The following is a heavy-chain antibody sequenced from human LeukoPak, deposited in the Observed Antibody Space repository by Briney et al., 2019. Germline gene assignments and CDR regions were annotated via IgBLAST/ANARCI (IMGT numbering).Heavy chain of an antibody. CDR3: AKGFYSGNYYRIDY. J-gene: IGHJ4*02. Sequence: PGGSLRLSCAASGLTFSSYSMNWVRQAPGKGLEWVSTISGSGSLTYYADSVKGRFTISRDNSKNTLSLQMNSPRAEDTAVYFCAKGFYSGNYYRIDYWGQGTLVTVSS. D-gene: IGHD1-26*01. V-gene: IGHV3-23*01. CDR1: GLTFSSYS. CDR2: ISGSGSLT.